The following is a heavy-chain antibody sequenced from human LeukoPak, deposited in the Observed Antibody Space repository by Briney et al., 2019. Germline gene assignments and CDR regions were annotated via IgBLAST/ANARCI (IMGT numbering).Heavy chain of an antibody. CDR3: AGDDYSNGYYFDY. Sequence: PSETLSLTCTVSGGSISSGGYYWSWIRQHPGKGLEWIGYIYYSGSTYYNPSLKSRVTISVDTSKNQFSLKLSSVTAADTAVYYCAGDDYSNGYYFDYWGQGTLVTVSS. V-gene: IGHV4-31*03. CDR2: IYYSGST. CDR1: GGSISSGGYY. D-gene: IGHD4-11*01. J-gene: IGHJ4*02.